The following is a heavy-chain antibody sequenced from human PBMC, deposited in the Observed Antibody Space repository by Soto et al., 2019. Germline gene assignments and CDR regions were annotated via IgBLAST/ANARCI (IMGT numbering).Heavy chain of an antibody. CDR1: GGSISSYY. CDR3: ARDHRVWFGEFKWGGNYYYGMDV. CDR2: IYYSGST. V-gene: IGHV4-59*01. D-gene: IGHD3-10*01. J-gene: IGHJ6*02. Sequence: KSSETLSLTCTVSGGSISSYYWSWIRQPPGKGLEWIGYIYYSGSTNHNPSLKSRVTISVDTSKNQFSLKLSSVTAADTAVYYCARDHRVWFGEFKWGGNYYYGMDVWGQGTTVTVSS.